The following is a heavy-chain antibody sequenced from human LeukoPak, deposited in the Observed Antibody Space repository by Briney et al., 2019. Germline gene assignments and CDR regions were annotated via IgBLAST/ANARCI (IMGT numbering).Heavy chain of an antibody. CDR3: ARDQIGYSYGYNWFDP. Sequence: GGSLRLSCAAWGFTFCRYAMHGVRQAPGKGGEGVAVISYDGSNKYYADSVKGRFTISRDNSKNTLYLQMNSLRAEDTAVYYCARDQIGYSYGYNWFDPWGQGTLVTVSS. D-gene: IGHD5-18*01. CDR2: ISYDGSNK. V-gene: IGHV3-30*04. CDR1: GFTFCRYA. J-gene: IGHJ5*02.